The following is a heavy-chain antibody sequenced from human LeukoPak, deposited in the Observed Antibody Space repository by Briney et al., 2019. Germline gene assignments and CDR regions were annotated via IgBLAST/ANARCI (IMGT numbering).Heavy chain of an antibody. V-gene: IGHV4-38-2*01. Sequence: GSLRLSCEASGFAFSFYAMSWLRQPPGKGLEWIGIVYPSGATYYNPSLNSRVTISVDTSKNQFFLKLSSVTATDTAVYFCARQNSSGLDSWGQGMLVTVSS. CDR2: VYPSGAT. CDR1: GFAFSFYA. J-gene: IGHJ4*02. CDR3: ARQNSSGLDS. D-gene: IGHD3-22*01.